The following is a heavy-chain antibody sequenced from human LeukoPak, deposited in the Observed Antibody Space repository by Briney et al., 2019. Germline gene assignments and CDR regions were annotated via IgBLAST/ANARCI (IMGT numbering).Heavy chain of an antibody. CDR1: GGSISSYY. J-gene: IGHJ3*02. V-gene: IGHV4-59*08. CDR2: IYYSGST. Sequence: SETLSLTCTVSGGSISSYYWSWIRQPPGKGLEWIAYIYYSGSTDYNPSLKSRVTISLDTSKNQFSLKLSSVTAADTAVYYCARHGPIVGTPDAFDIWGKGTRVTVSS. CDR3: ARHGPIVGTPDAFDI. D-gene: IGHD1-26*01.